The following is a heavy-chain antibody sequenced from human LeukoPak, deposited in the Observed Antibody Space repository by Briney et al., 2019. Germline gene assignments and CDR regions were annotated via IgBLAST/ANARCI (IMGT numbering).Heavy chain of an antibody. CDR2: IYSSGST. Sequence: SETLSLTCSVSGGSISQYYWGWIRQPPGKRLEWMGQIYSSGSTDYNPSLKSRVSISMDSSENQFSLKLSSPTAADTAVYYCARITRGSFSSLGYMDVWGKGTTVTVSS. V-gene: IGHV4-59*01. CDR3: ARITRGSFSSLGYMDV. D-gene: IGHD3-10*01. CDR1: GGSISQYY. J-gene: IGHJ6*03.